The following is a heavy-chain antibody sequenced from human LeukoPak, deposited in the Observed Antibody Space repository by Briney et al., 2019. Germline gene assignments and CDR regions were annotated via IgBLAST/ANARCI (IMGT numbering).Heavy chain of an antibody. D-gene: IGHD6-13*01. CDR1: GFTFSSYA. CDR2: ISGSGGRT. Sequence: GGSLRLSCAASGFTFSSYAMSWVRQAPGKGLEWVSAISGSGGRTYYADSVKGRFTISRDNSKNTLYLQMNSLGAEDTAVYYCAKGPSSTSIEIDYWGQGTLVTVSS. V-gene: IGHV3-23*01. CDR3: AKGPSSTSIEIDY. J-gene: IGHJ4*02.